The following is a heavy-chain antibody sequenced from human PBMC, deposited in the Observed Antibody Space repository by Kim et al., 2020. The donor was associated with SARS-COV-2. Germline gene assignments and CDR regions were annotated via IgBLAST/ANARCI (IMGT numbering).Heavy chain of an antibody. CDR1: GYSFTSYW. Sequence: GESLKISCKGSGYSFTSYWIGWVRQMPGKGLEWMGIIYPGDSDTRYSPSFQGQVTISADKSISTAYLQWSSLKASDTAMYYCARSTTVPSLGNYYYYMDVWGKGTTVTVSS. V-gene: IGHV5-51*01. J-gene: IGHJ6*03. D-gene: IGHD4-4*01. CDR3: ARSTTVPSLGNYYYYMDV. CDR2: IYPGDSDT.